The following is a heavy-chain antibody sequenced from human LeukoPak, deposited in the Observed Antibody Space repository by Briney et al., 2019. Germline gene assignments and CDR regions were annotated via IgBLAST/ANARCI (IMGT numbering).Heavy chain of an antibody. CDR2: IYHSGST. V-gene: IGHV4-30-2*01. Sequence: SQTLSLTCAVSGGSISSGGYSWSWIRQPPGKGLEWIGYIYHSGSTYYNPSLKSRVTISVDRSKNQFFLKLSSVTAADTAVYYCARGELPDYWGQGTLVTVSS. J-gene: IGHJ4*02. D-gene: IGHD3-10*01. CDR1: GGSISSGGYS. CDR3: ARGELPDY.